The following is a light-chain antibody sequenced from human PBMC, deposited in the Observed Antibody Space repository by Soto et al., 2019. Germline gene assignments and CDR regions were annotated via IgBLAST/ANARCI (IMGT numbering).Light chain of an antibody. V-gene: IGKV1-27*01. J-gene: IGKJ2*01. CDR2: DAS. CDR3: QEYHSLLYT. CDR1: QDISDF. Sequence: DIQMTQSPSSLSASVGDRVTITCRASQDISDFLAWYQQRPGKIPNLLVYDASTLQSGVPTRFSGSVSGTHFTLTISSLQPEDVASYYFQEYHSLLYTFGQGTKVEIK.